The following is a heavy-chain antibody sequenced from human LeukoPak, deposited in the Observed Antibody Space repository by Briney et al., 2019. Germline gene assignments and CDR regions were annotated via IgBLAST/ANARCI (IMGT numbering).Heavy chain of an antibody. D-gene: IGHD5-12*01. CDR2: ITYDGVNE. V-gene: IGHV3-30*04. CDR1: GFTFSNHA. J-gene: IGHJ4*02. Sequence: QTGGSLRLSCAASGFTFSNHAIHWVRQAPGKGLEWVGVITYDGVNEYYGDSVKGRFSISRDNSKNTLSLQMNSLRAEDTAVYYCARGRHSGYGYILDYWGQGTLVTVSS. CDR3: ARGRHSGYGYILDY.